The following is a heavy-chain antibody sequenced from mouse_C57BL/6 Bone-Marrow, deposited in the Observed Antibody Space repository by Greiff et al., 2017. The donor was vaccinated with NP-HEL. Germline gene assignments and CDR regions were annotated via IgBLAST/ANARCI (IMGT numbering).Heavy chain of an antibody. CDR3: ARDRCYHFDY. Sequence: VQLQQSGPELVKPGASVKISCKASGYAFSSSWMNWVKQRPGQGLEWIGRIYPGDGDTNYNGKFKGKATLTADKSSSTAYMQLSSLTSEDSAVYFCARDRCYHFDYWGQGTTLTVSS. J-gene: IGHJ2*01. CDR2: IYPGDGDT. V-gene: IGHV1-82*01. D-gene: IGHD1-1*01. CDR1: GYAFSSSW.